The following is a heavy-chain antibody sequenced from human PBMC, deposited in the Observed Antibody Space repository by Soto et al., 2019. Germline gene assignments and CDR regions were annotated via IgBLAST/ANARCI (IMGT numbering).Heavy chain of an antibody. CDR2: FDPEDGET. Sequence: ASVKVSCKVSGYTLTELSMHWVRQAPGKGLEWMGGFDPEDGETIYAQKFQGRVTMTRNTSISTAYMELSSLRSEDTAVYYCARGPGVRGVTGYWGQGTLVTVSS. D-gene: IGHD3-10*01. V-gene: IGHV1-24*01. J-gene: IGHJ4*02. CDR3: ARGPGVRGVTGY. CDR1: GYTLTELS.